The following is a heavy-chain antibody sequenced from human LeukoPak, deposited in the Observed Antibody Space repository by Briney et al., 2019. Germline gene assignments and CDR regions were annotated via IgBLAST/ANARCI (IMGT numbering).Heavy chain of an antibody. J-gene: IGHJ3*02. CDR2: ISSSGSTI. CDR3: ASLDYGDYDDDAFDI. V-gene: IGHV3-48*03. Sequence: EXSLRLSCAASGFTFSSYERKWVGQAPGKGLEGVSYISSSGSTIYYADSVKGRFTISRDNAKTSLYLQMNSLRAEDTAVYYCASLDYGDYDDDAFDIWGQGTMVTVSS. D-gene: IGHD4-17*01. CDR1: GFTFSSYE.